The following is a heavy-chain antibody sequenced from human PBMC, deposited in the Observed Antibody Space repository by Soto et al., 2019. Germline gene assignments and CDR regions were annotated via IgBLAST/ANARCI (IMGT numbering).Heavy chain of an antibody. Sequence: VQLQESGPGLVKTSETLSLICTVSGGSISSDYLSWIRQPAGKGLEWIGRVYTSGYSNSNPSLKSRVTMSVDTSKKQFSLNLSSVTAADTAVYYCAREPTTAGTVNGFDPWGQGTLVTVSS. CDR1: GGSISSDY. D-gene: IGHD6-13*01. J-gene: IGHJ5*02. V-gene: IGHV4-4*07. CDR2: VYTSGYS. CDR3: AREPTTAGTVNGFDP.